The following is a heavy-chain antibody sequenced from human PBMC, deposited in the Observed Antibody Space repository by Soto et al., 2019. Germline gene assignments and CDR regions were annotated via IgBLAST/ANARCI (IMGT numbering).Heavy chain of an antibody. CDR1: GGSFSGYY. V-gene: IGHV4-34*01. CDR3: ARHHVRGRTIAGAAEF. D-gene: IGHD6-13*01. J-gene: IGHJ4*02. Sequence: SETLSLTCAVYGGSFSGYYWSWIRQPPGKGLEWIGEINHSGNTNYNPSLKSRVTISVDASKNQLFLNLSSVTAADTAMYYCARHHVRGRTIAGAAEFWGQGTLVTVSS. CDR2: INHSGNT.